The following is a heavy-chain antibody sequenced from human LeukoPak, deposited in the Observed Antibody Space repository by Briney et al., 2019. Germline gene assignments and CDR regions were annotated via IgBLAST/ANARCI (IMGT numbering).Heavy chain of an antibody. CDR1: GFTFSSYP. CDR2: MSFDGNSE. V-gene: IGHV3-30-3*01. CDR3: ARSPNYKGYFDY. J-gene: IGHJ4*02. D-gene: IGHD3-10*01. Sequence: GGSLRLSCAASGFTFSSYPMHWVRQAPGKGLEWVAVMSFDGNSEYYADSVMGRFTISRDNAKNSLYLQMNSLRAEDTAVYYCARSPNYKGYFDYWGQGTLVTVSS.